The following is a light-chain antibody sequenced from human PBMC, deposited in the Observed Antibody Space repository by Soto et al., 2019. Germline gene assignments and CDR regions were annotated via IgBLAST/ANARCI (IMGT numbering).Light chain of an antibody. V-gene: IGLV1-44*01. CDR3: ASWDDSLNAVV. Sequence: QSVLTQPPSASGNPGQRVTISCSGSSSNIGSNTVNWYQQLPGTAPKLLIYSNNQRPSGVPDRFSGSKSGTSASLAISGLQSEDEADYDCASWDDSLNAVVFGVGHQLTV. J-gene: IGLJ2*01. CDR2: SNN. CDR1: SSNIGSNT.